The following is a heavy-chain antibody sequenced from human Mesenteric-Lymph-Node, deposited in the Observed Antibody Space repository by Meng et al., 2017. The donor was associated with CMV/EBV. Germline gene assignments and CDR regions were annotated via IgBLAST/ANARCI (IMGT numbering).Heavy chain of an antibody. Sequence: GGSLRLSCAASGFTFSSYDMHWVRQATGKGLEWVSAIGTAGDTYYPGSVKGRFTISRENAKNSLYLQMNSLRAGDTAVYYCARDGGNSGIENGMDVWGQGTLVTVSS. CDR2: IGTAGDT. J-gene: IGHJ6*02. D-gene: IGHD4-23*01. V-gene: IGHV3-13*01. CDR3: ARDGGNSGIENGMDV. CDR1: GFTFSSYD.